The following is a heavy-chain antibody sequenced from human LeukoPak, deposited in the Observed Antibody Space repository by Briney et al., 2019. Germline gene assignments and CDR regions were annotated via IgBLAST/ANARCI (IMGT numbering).Heavy chain of an antibody. V-gene: IGHV3-48*01. CDR3: ARGGSYSLAIGY. J-gene: IGHJ4*02. CDR2: ISSSSTI. Sequence: GGSLRLSCAASGFTLSSYSMNWVRQAPGKGLEWVSYISSSSTIYYADSVKGRFTISRDNAKNSLYLQMNSLRAEDTAVYFCARGGSYSLAIGYWGQGTLVTVSS. CDR1: GFTLSSYS. D-gene: IGHD1-26*01.